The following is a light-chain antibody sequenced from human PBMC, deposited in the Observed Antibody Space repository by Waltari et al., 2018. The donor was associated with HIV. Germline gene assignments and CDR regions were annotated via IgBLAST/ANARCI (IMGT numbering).Light chain of an antibody. Sequence: EIVLTQSPGTLSLSPGERATLSCRARHSIMSTYLALYQQNPGQAPSLLIYGASNRATGIPDRFSGTGSGTDFTLTISRLEPEDFAVYYCQQYGSSPYSFGQGTKLDIK. CDR2: GAS. J-gene: IGKJ2*03. CDR1: HSIMSTY. CDR3: QQYGSSPYS. V-gene: IGKV3-20*01.